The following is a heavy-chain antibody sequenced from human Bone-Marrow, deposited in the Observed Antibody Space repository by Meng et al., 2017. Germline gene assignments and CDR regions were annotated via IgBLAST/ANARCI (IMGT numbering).Heavy chain of an antibody. CDR1: GGTFSSYA. Sequence: QVQLVQPGAEVKKTGSSVKVSCEASGGTFSSYAISWVRQAPGQGLEWMGGIIPIFGTANYAQKFQGRVTITADESTSTAYMELSSLRSEDTAVYYRASVGGAGRKVDYWGQGTLVTVSS. CDR2: IIPIFGTA. V-gene: IGHV1-69*01. D-gene: IGHD2-15*01. CDR3: ASVGGAGRKVDY. J-gene: IGHJ4*02.